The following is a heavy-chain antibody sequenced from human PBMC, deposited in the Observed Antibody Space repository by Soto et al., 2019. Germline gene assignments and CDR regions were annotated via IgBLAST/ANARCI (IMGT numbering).Heavy chain of an antibody. CDR1: GFSLSTSGVG. J-gene: IGHJ4*02. V-gene: IGHV2-5*02. CDR3: AHAYCSGGSCYFDY. D-gene: IGHD2-15*01. CDR2: IYWDDDK. Sequence: QITLKESGPTLVKPTQTLTLTCTFSGFSLSTSGVGVGWIRQPPGKALAWLALIYWDDDKRYSPSLKSRLTITKDTSKNQVVLTMTNMDPVDTATYYCAHAYCSGGSCYFDYWGQGTLVTVSS.